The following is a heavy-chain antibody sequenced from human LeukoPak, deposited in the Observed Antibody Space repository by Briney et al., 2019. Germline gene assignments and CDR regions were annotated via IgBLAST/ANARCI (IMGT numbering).Heavy chain of an antibody. J-gene: IGHJ6*03. CDR3: ARARYSYGSDYYYYMDV. CDR1: GGSINSYY. CDR2: IYTSGIT. D-gene: IGHD5-18*01. V-gene: IGHV4-4*07. Sequence: PSETLSLTCTVSGGSINSYYWSWIRQPAGKGLEWIGRIYTSGITNYNPSLKSRVTISVDTSKNQFSLKLSSVTAADTAVYCCARARYSYGSDYYYYMDVWGKGTTVTVSS.